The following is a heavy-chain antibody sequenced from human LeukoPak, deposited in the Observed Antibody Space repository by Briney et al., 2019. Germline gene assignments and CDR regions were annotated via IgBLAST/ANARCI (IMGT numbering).Heavy chain of an antibody. J-gene: IGHJ4*02. V-gene: IGHV3-23*01. D-gene: IGHD1-26*01. CDR2: ISGSGGST. CDR3: AKLPLVGATTRSYFDY. Sequence: HPGGSLRLSCAASGFTFSSYAMSWVRQAPGKGLEWVSAISGSGGSTYYADSVKGRFTISRDNSKNTLYLQMNSLRAEDTAVYYCAKLPLVGATTRSYFDYWGQGTLVTVSS. CDR1: GFTFSSYA.